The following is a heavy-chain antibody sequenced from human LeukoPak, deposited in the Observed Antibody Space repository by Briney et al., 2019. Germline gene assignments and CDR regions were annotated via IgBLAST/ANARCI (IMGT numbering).Heavy chain of an antibody. Sequence: PSETLSLTCTVSGGSISSYYWSWIRQPPGKGLEWIGYIYYSGSTYYNPSLKSRVTISVDTSKNQFSLKVTSVTAADTAVYYCASNLFLEWLLSPGGDDYWGQGILVTVSS. CDR1: GGSISSYY. CDR3: ASNLFLEWLLSPGGDDY. CDR2: IYYSGST. V-gene: IGHV4-59*08. J-gene: IGHJ4*02. D-gene: IGHD3-3*01.